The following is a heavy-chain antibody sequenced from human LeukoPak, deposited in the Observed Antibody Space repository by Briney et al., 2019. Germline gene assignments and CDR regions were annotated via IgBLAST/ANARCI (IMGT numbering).Heavy chain of an antibody. CDR2: IIPILGIA. J-gene: IGHJ4*02. V-gene: IGHV1-69*04. CDR1: GGTFSSYA. CDR3: ATSVKYLQPGVTMVRGVIKPPLDY. D-gene: IGHD3-10*01. Sequence: ASVKVSCKASGGTFSSYAISWVRQAPGQGLEWMGRIIPILGIANYAQKFQGRVTITADKSTSTAYMELSSLRSEDTAVYYCATSVKYLQPGVTMVRGVIKPPLDYWGQGTLVTVSS.